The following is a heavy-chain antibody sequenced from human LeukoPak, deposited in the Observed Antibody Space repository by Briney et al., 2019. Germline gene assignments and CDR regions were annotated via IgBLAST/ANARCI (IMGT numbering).Heavy chain of an antibody. V-gene: IGHV1-2*02. CDR2: INPNSGGT. CDR1: GYTFTGYY. J-gene: IGHJ4*02. CDR3: ARAFQLVLETNFDY. D-gene: IGHD6-13*01. Sequence: ASVKVSCTASGYTFTGYYMHWVRQAPGQGLEWMGWINPNSGGTNYAQKFQGRVTMTRDTSISTAYMELSRLRSDDTAVYYCARAFQLVLETNFDYWGQGTLVTVSS.